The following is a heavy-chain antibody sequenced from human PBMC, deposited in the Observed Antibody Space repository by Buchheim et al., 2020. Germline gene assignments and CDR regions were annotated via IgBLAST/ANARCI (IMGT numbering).Heavy chain of an antibody. CDR2: IYSGGST. V-gene: IGHV3-66*01. CDR1: GFTVSSNY. CDR3: ARGRLDYYDSSGYYYSYYFDY. Sequence: EVQLVESGGGLVQPGGSLRLSCAASGFTVSSNYMSWVRQAPGKGLEWVSVIYSGGSTYYADSVKGRFTISRDNSKNTLYLQMNSLRAEDTAVYYCARGRLDYYDSSGYYYSYYFDYWGQGTL. D-gene: IGHD3-22*01. J-gene: IGHJ4*02.